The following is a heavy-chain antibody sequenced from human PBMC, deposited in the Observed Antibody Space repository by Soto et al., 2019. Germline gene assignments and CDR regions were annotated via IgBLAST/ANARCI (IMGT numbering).Heavy chain of an antibody. CDR1: GYIFSSYC. Sequence: PGESLKISCQASGYIFSSYCIAWVRQMPGKGLEWMGIIYSADSDSRYSPSFQGQVIISVDKSVNSAYLRWSSLKTSDTSMYYCARSLGSNYTDAFDIWGQGTIVTVSS. D-gene: IGHD1-26*01. J-gene: IGHJ3*02. CDR2: IYSADSDS. V-gene: IGHV5-51*01. CDR3: ARSLGSNYTDAFDI.